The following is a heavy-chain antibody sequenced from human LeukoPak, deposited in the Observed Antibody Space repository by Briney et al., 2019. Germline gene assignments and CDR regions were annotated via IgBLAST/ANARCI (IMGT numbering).Heavy chain of an antibody. V-gene: IGHV3-48*01. CDR3: ARLVPAAMDYYYYYYMDV. Sequence: GGSLRLSCAASGFTFSSYSMNWVRQAPGKGLEWVSYISSSSSTIYYADSVKGRFTISRDNAKNSLYLQMNSLRAEDTAVYYCARLVPAAMDYYYYYYMDVWGKGTTVTVSS. CDR1: GFTFSSYS. CDR2: ISSSSSTI. J-gene: IGHJ6*03. D-gene: IGHD2-2*01.